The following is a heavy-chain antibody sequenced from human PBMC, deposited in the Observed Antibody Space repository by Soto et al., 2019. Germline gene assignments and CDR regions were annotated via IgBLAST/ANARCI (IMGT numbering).Heavy chain of an antibody. J-gene: IGHJ5*02. V-gene: IGHV4-4*02. CDR3: ERDRAAAGTAGGFDP. CDR2: IYHSGST. Sequence: QVQLQESGPGLVKPSGTLSLTCAVSGGSISSSNWWSWVRQPPGKGLEWIGEIYHSGSTNNNPSLKRRGTISVDKSKTQFSLKLSSVTAADTAVDYCERDRAAAGTAGGFDPWGQGTPVTVSS. D-gene: IGHD6-13*01. CDR1: GGSISSSNW.